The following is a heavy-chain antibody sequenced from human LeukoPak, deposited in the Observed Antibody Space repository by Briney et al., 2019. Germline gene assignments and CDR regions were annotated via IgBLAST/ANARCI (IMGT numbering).Heavy chain of an antibody. J-gene: IGHJ4*02. CDR3: AKVRYGALDY. Sequence: GGSLRLSCAASGFTFSSYGMSWARQAPGKGLEWVSAISGSGGSTYYADSVKGRFTVSRDNSKNTLYLQMNSLRAEDTAVYYCAKVRYGALDYWGQGTLVTVSS. D-gene: IGHD1-1*01. CDR1: GFTFSSYG. CDR2: ISGSGGST. V-gene: IGHV3-23*01.